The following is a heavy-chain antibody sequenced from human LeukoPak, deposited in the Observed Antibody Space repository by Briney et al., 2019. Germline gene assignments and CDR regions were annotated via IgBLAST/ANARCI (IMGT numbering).Heavy chain of an antibody. CDR1: GGSISSYY. Sequence: SETLSLTCTVSGGSISSYYWSWIRQPPGKGLEWIGYIYYSGSTNYNPSLKSRVTISVDTSKNQFSLKLSSVTAADTAVYYCARTERYNWNFQHWGQGTLVTVSS. CDR3: ARTERYNWNFQH. V-gene: IGHV4-59*08. CDR2: IYYSGST. D-gene: IGHD1-20*01. J-gene: IGHJ1*01.